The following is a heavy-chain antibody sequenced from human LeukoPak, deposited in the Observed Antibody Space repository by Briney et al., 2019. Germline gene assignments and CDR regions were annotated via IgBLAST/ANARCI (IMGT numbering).Heavy chain of an antibody. CDR3: AGGQGWHFHL. D-gene: IGHD2-15*01. J-gene: IGHJ2*01. V-gene: IGHV3-7*01. CDR1: GITFTSLW. Sequence: GGSLRLSCAASGITFTSLWMTWFRQAPGKGLEWVADLNQDGSEEHYVASVKGRFTISRDSTSLYLQMNSLRAEDTAVYYCAGGQGWHFHLWGRGTLITVSS. CDR2: LNQDGSEE.